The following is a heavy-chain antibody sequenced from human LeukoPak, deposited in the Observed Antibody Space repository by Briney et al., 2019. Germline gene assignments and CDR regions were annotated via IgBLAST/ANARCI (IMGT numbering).Heavy chain of an antibody. CDR2: ISPSGDIT. D-gene: IGHD3-10*01. J-gene: IGHJ4*02. CDR3: AKDDAWLRFGE. CDR1: GFTFSSYW. V-gene: IGHV3-23*01. Sequence: ARGSLRLSCAASGFTFSSYWMSWVRQAPGKGLEWVSGISPSGDITYYADSVKGRFTISRDNSKNTLYLEVISLTAEDTAVYYCAKDDAWLRFGEWSQGTLVTVSS.